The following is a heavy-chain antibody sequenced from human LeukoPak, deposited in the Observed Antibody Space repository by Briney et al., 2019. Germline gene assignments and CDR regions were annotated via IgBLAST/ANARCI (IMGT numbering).Heavy chain of an antibody. V-gene: IGHV7-4-1*02. D-gene: IGHD1-26*01. J-gene: IGHJ4*02. CDR2: INTNTGNP. Sequence: VASVKVSCKASGYTFSSYTMNWVRQAPGQGLGWMGWINTNTGNPTYAQDYTGRFVFSLDTSVSTTYLQISRLKAEDTAVYYCASGPSYSGSNEYFDSWGQGTLVTVSS. CDR1: GYTFSSYT. CDR3: ASGPSYSGSNEYFDS.